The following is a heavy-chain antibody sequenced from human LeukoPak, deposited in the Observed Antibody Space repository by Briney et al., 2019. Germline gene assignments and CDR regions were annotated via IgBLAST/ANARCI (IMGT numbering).Heavy chain of an antibody. Sequence: GGSLRLSCAASGFTFSSYGMHWVRQAPGKGLEWVAVISYDGSNKYYADSVKCRFTISRDNSKNTLYLQMNSLRAEDTAVYYCAKDRDYYDSSGYDYWGQGTLVTVSS. J-gene: IGHJ4*02. CDR3: AKDRDYYDSSGYDY. D-gene: IGHD3-22*01. CDR1: GFTFSSYG. V-gene: IGHV3-30*18. CDR2: ISYDGSNK.